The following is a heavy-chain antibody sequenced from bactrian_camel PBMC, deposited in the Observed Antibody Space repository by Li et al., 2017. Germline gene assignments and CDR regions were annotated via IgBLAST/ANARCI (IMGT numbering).Heavy chain of an antibody. CDR2: ISSDGST. CDR3: RTTDQGEEY. CDR1: GFTFSAYA. Sequence: VQLVESGGGLVQPGGSLRLSCAASGFTFSAYAMSWYRQAPGSESEELVSSISSDGSTWYADSVKGRFTISRDNAMNTLNLQMKDLKPEDTAMYYCRTTDQGEEYWGQGTQVTVS. J-gene: IGHJ4*01. V-gene: IGHV3S67*01.